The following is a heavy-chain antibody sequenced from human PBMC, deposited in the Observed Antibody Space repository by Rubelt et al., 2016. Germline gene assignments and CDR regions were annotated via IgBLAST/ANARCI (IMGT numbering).Heavy chain of an antibody. CDR3: AREHRSEWNDAFDI. CDR1: GGSFSKTSYY. J-gene: IGHJ3*02. D-gene: IGHD3-3*01. CDR2: ISHSGAT. Sequence: QMQLQQWGAGLLKPSEALSLTCVVYGGSFSKTSYYWGWIRQPPGKGLEWIGSISHSGATYYNPSLMSRVTMSIDTPKNQFSLKLGPVTAADTAVYYCAREHRSEWNDAFDIWGQGTMVIVSS. V-gene: IGHV4-39*07.